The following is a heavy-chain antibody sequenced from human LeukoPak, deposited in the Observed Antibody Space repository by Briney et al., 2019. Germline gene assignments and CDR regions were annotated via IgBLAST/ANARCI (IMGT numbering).Heavy chain of an antibody. CDR3: ARDTDIVVVPAARSESYYYGMDV. V-gene: IGHV3-7*01. Sequence: GGSLRLSCAASGFTFSSYWMSWVRQAPGKGLEWVANIKQDGREKYYVDSVKGRFTISRDNAKNSLYLQMNSLRAEDTAVYYCARDTDIVVVPAARSESYYYGMDVWGQGTTVTVSS. D-gene: IGHD2-2*01. CDR1: GFTFSSYW. J-gene: IGHJ6*02. CDR2: IKQDGREK.